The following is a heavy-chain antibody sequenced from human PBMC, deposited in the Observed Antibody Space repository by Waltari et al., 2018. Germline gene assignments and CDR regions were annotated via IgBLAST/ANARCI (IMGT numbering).Heavy chain of an antibody. D-gene: IGHD2-2*01. CDR1: GFTFSSYA. Sequence: EVQLLESGGGLVQPGGSLRLSCAASGFTFSSYAMSWVRQAPGKGLEWVSAISGSGGSTYYADSVKGRFTISRDNSKNTLYLQMNSLRAEDTAVYYCAKDPSDIVVVPAAMPYYYYYGMDVWGQGTTVTVSS. CDR3: AKDPSDIVVVPAAMPYYYYYGMDV. CDR2: ISGSGGST. V-gene: IGHV3-23*01. J-gene: IGHJ6*02.